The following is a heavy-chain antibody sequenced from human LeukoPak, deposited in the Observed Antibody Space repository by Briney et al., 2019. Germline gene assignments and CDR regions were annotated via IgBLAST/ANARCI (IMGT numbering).Heavy chain of an antibody. CDR1: GGSISSGDYY. Sequence: PSETLSLTCTVSGGSISSGDYYWGWIRQPPGKGLEWIGYIYYSGSTYYNPSLKSRVTISVDTSKNQFSLKLSSVTAADTAVYYCARAYYDFWSGYYPGFRWFDPWGQGTLVTVSS. CDR2: IYYSGST. D-gene: IGHD3-3*01. J-gene: IGHJ5*02. CDR3: ARAYYDFWSGYYPGFRWFDP. V-gene: IGHV4-30-4*01.